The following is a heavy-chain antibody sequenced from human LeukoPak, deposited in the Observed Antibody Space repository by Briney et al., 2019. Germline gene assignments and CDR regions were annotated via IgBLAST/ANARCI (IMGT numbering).Heavy chain of an antibody. CDR1: GFTFSSYA. V-gene: IGHV3-30-3*01. CDR3: ARGRDGYESTYYFDY. J-gene: IGHJ4*02. D-gene: IGHD5-24*01. CDR2: ISYDGSNK. Sequence: PGGSLRLSCAASGFTFSSYAMHWVRQAPGKGLEWVAVISYDGSNKYYADSVKGRFTISRDNSKNTLYLQMNSLRAEDTAVYYCARGRDGYESTYYFDYWGQGTLVTVSS.